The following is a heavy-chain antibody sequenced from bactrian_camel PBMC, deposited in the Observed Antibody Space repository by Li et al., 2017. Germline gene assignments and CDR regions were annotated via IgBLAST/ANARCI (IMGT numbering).Heavy chain of an antibody. CDR3: ATMGAMPAAKALGVRSRRFGY. V-gene: IGHV3S1*01. Sequence: VQLVESGGGSVQAGGSLKLSCLVPRDTWRRFPNLCLAWFRQTPGQEHEGVAAIFSGGPYTYYADWVKGRFTISKDNAANANTLLLQMNTLKPEDTAMYYCATMGAMPAAKALGVRSRRFGYWGQGTQVTVS. D-gene: IGHD3*01. CDR1: RDTWRRFP. J-gene: IGHJ6*01. CDR2: IFSGGPYT.